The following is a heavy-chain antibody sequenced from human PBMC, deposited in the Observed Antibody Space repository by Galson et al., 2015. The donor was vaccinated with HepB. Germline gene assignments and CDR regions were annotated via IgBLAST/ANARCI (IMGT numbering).Heavy chain of an antibody. D-gene: IGHD3-10*01. V-gene: IGHV3-23*01. Sequence: PLRLSCAASGFTFSKPTLRWARQAPGKGLGSVSSLSRDGDLGSFYADSVKGRFTISRDNSKNTLYLQMNSLRAEDTAVYYCAKDPVPSRWFGEYGAFDIWGQGTMVTVSS. CDR2: LSRDGDLGS. CDR3: AKDPVPSRWFGEYGAFDI. CDR1: GFTFSKPT. J-gene: IGHJ3*02.